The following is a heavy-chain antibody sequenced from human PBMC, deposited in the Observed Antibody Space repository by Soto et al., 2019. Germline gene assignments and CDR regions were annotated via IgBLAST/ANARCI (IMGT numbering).Heavy chain of an antibody. V-gene: IGHV3-48*02. J-gene: IGHJ5*02. D-gene: IGHD1-1*01. CDR3: ASELDALNWFDP. CDR1: GFTFSSYS. CDR2: ISSSSSTI. Sequence: EVQLVESGGGLVQPGGSLRLSCAASGFTFSSYSMNWVRQAPGKGLEWVSYISSSSSTIYYADSVKGRFTISRDNAKNSLYLKMNSLRDEDTAVYYCASELDALNWFDPWGQGTLVTVSS.